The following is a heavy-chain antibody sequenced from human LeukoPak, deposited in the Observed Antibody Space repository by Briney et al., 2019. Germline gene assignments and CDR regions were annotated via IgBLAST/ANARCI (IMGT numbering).Heavy chain of an antibody. CDR3: ARSAAAGTWDLDY. CDR1: GYTFTSFG. V-gene: IGHV1-18*01. D-gene: IGHD6-13*01. Sequence: GASVKVSCKASGYTFTSFGVSWVRQAPGQGLEWMGWISDYNGNTNYAQKLQGRVTMTTDTSTSTAYMELRSLRSDDTAVYYCARSAAAGTWDLDYWGQGTLVTVSS. CDR2: ISDYNGNT. J-gene: IGHJ4*02.